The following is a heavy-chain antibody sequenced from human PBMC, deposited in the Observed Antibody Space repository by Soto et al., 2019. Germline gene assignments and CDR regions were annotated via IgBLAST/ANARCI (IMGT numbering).Heavy chain of an antibody. CDR2: TYYRSKWYN. J-gene: IGHJ6*02. Sequence: PSETLSLTCAISGDTVSSSSAAWTWIRQFPSRGLEWLGKTYYRSKWYNDYAVSVKSRITINPDTSKNQFSLQLNSVTPEDTAVYYCARGGYSMDVWGQGTTVTVSS. V-gene: IGHV6-1*01. CDR3: ARGGYSMDV. CDR1: GDTVSSSSAA.